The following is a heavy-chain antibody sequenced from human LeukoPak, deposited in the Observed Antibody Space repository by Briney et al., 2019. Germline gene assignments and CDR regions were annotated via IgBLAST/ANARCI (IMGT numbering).Heavy chain of an antibody. CDR1: GGTFSSYA. J-gene: IGHJ3*02. CDR3: ARVGSRPSGYDAFDI. CDR2: INTNTGNP. V-gene: IGHV7-4-1*02. D-gene: IGHD3-10*01. Sequence: ASVKVSCKASGGTFSSYAISWVRQAPGQGLEWMGWINTNTGNPTYAQGFTGRFVFSLDTSVSTAYLQISSLKAEDTAVYYCARVGSRPSGYDAFDIWGQGTMVTVSS.